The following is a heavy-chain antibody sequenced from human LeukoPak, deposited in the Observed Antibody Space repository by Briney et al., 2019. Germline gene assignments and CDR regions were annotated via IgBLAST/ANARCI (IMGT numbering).Heavy chain of an antibody. CDR1: GFTFSNYA. D-gene: IGHD1-26*01. J-gene: IGHJ4*02. Sequence: GGSLRLSCAASGFTFSNYAMSWVRQAPGKGLEWASVISGGGGSSYYADSVKGRFTISRDNSKNTLYLQMNSLRAEDTAVYYCAEGGSVGVGTSYYFDYWGQGTLVTVSS. CDR3: AEGGSVGVGTSYYFDY. CDR2: ISGGGGSS. V-gene: IGHV3-23*01.